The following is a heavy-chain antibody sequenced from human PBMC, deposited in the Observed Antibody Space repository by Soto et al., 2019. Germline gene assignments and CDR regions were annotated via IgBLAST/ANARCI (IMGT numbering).Heavy chain of an antibody. CDR2: ISYDGNSK. J-gene: IGHJ4*02. CDR3: ARPYDTTWGGY. D-gene: IGHD3-16*01. CDR1: GFTFSGYS. Sequence: QVQLVESGGGVVQPGRSLRLSCAASGFTFSGYSMHWVRQAPGKGLEWVATISYDGNSKYYADAVNGRLTISRDNSKNSLDLQMNSLRTEDTAVYYCARPYDTTWGGYWGQGTLVTVSS. V-gene: IGHV3-30-3*01.